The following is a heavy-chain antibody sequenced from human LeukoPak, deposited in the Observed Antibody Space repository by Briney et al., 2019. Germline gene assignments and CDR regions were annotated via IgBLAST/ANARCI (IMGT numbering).Heavy chain of an antibody. Sequence: KFQGRVTITRDTSASTAYMELSSLRSEDTAVYYCARAPRGYSLLDYWGQGTLVTVSS. CDR3: ARAPRGYSLLDY. D-gene: IGHD5-18*01. J-gene: IGHJ4*02. V-gene: IGHV1-3*01.